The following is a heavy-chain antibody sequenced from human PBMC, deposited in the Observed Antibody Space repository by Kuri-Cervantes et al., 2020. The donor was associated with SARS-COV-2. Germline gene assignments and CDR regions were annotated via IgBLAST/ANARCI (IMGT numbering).Heavy chain of an antibody. Sequence: GGSLRLSCSASGFRFSGYPMHWVRQAPGKGLEYVSAISPDGANTYYADSVKGRFTISRDNAKNSLYLQMNSLRAEDTAVYYCARLQVYDSSGYPYYYYYMDVWGKGTTVTVSS. CDR1: GFRFSGYP. CDR3: ARLQVYDSSGYPYYYYYMDV. J-gene: IGHJ6*03. V-gene: IGHV3-64*04. CDR2: ISPDGANT. D-gene: IGHD3-22*01.